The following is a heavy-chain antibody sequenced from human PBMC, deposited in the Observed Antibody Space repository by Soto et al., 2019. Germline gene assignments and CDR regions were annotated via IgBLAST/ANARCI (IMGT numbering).Heavy chain of an antibody. CDR3: ARTRGYCSGGSCPDDY. CDR1: GYTFTSYG. Sequence: ASVKVSCKASGYTFTSYGISWVRQAPGQGLEWMGWISAYNGNTNYAQKLQGRVTMTTDTSTSTAYMELRSLRSDDTAVYYCARTRGYCSGGSCPDDYWGQGTLVTVSS. J-gene: IGHJ4*02. CDR2: ISAYNGNT. V-gene: IGHV1-18*01. D-gene: IGHD2-15*01.